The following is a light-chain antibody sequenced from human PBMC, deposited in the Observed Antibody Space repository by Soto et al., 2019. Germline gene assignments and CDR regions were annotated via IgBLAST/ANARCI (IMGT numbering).Light chain of an antibody. CDR2: QVS. V-gene: IGLV2-14*01. Sequence: LTQPASVSGSPGQSNTISCTGTGSDMGAYNSVSWYQQHPGKAPKLIVFQVSFRPSAVSDRFSGSKSDNTSSLTISGLQTEDEADDYCTSHAGSNNDVFGTGTKVTVL. J-gene: IGLJ1*01. CDR3: TSHAGSNNDV. CDR1: GSDMGAYNS.